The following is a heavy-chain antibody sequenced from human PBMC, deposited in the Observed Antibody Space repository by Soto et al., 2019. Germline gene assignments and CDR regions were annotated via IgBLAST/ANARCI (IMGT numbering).Heavy chain of an antibody. CDR1: GYSFTSYW. Sequence: GESLKISCKGSGYSFTSYWIGWVRQMPGKGLEWMGIVYPGDSDTRYCPSFQGQVTISAYKSISTAYLQWSSLKASDTAMYYCARSSGVQLLVPFDYWGQGTLVTVSS. V-gene: IGHV5-51*01. CDR3: ARSSGVQLLVPFDY. D-gene: IGHD6-6*01. CDR2: VYPGDSDT. J-gene: IGHJ4*02.